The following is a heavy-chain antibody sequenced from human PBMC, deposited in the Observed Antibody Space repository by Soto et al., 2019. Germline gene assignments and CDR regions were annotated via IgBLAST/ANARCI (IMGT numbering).Heavy chain of an antibody. CDR1: GGTFSSYA. J-gene: IGHJ1*01. Sequence: ASVKVSCKASGGTFSSYAISWVRQAPGQGLEWMGGIIPIFGTANYAQKFQGRVTITADEPTSTAYMELSSLRSEDTAVYYCASGPRIVVVITTKYFQHWGQGTLVTVSS. CDR3: ASGPRIVVVITTKYFQH. CDR2: IIPIFGTA. V-gene: IGHV1-69*13. D-gene: IGHD3-22*01.